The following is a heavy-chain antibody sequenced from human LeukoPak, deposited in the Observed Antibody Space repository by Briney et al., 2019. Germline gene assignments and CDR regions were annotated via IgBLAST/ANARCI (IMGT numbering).Heavy chain of an antibody. D-gene: IGHD6-19*01. CDR1: GFTFSSYA. CDR3: AKSRPIAVAGIDSPPFDY. J-gene: IGHJ4*02. Sequence: GGSLRLSCAASGFTFSSYAMHWVRQAPGKGLEWVAVISYDGSNKYYADSVKGRFTISRDNSKNTLYLQMNSLRAEDTAVYYCAKSRPIAVAGIDSPPFDYWGQGTLVTVSS. CDR2: ISYDGSNK. V-gene: IGHV3-30*04.